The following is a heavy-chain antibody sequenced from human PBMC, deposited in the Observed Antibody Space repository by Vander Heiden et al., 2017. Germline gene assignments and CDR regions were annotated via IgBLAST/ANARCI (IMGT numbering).Heavy chain of an antibody. CDR3: AKENYDFWSGYYFNAFDI. V-gene: IGHV3-23*01. CDR1: GFTFSSYA. D-gene: IGHD3-3*01. CDR2: MSGSGGST. Sequence: EVQLLASGGGLVQPGGSLRLSCAAAGFTFSSYAMSWVRQAPGKGLEWVSDMSGSGGSTYYADSVKGRFTISRDNSKNTLYLQMNSLRAEDTAVYYCAKENYDFWSGYYFNAFDIWGQGTMVTVSS. J-gene: IGHJ3*02.